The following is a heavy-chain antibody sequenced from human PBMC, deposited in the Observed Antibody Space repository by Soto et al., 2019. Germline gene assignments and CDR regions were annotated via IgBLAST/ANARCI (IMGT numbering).Heavy chain of an antibody. J-gene: IGHJ6*02. Sequence: QVQLVQSGAEVKNPGSSVKVSCKASGGTFRRYAISWVRQAPGQGLEWMGGIIPIFGTANYAQKFQGRVTITADEPTGTAYRELSSLRSEDTAVYYCARRGEKDAGPLCYYYYGMDVWGRETTVTVSS. D-gene: IGHD2-2*01. CDR1: GGTFRRYA. CDR3: ARRGEKDAGPLCYYYYGMDV. CDR2: IIPIFGTA. V-gene: IGHV1-69*01.